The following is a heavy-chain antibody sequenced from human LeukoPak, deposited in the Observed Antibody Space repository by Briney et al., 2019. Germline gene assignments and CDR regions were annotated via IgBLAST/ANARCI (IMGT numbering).Heavy chain of an antibody. CDR2: MNYGGST. Sequence: PSETLSLTCTVSGGSISNNDYFWGWLRQPSGKGLEWIGSMNYGGSTHDNPSLKSRVTISVDTSKNQVSLKLSSVTAADTAVYYCARRVPGRSGNWFDPWGQGTLVTVSS. CDR3: ARRVPGRSGNWFDP. CDR1: GGSISNNDYF. D-gene: IGHD2-2*01. V-gene: IGHV4-39*01. J-gene: IGHJ5*02.